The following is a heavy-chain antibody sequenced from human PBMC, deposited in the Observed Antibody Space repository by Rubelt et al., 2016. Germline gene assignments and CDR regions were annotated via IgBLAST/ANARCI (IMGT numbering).Heavy chain of an antibody. CDR2: LHAGNDNT. D-gene: IGHD2/OR15-2a*01. CDR1: GYTFTNYA. Sequence: QVQLAQPGAEVKKPGASVKASCQASGYTFTNYAMHWLRQAPGQRLEWMGWLHAGNDNTKDSQEYQGRVTNTRDTSASTAYMELRSLESRDTAVYYCARAAEVLLSAFDIWGQGTVVTDSS. V-gene: IGHV1-3*01. J-gene: IGHJ3*02. CDR3: ARAAEVLLSAFDI.